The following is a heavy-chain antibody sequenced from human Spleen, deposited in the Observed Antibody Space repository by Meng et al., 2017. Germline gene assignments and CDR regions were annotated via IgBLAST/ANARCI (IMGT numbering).Heavy chain of an antibody. CDR1: GHTFSHSY. J-gene: IGHJ5*02. CDR2: INPSGGST. V-gene: IGHV1-46*01. CDR3: AKLMTNSTRSNWFEP. Sequence: LVLVVLGGRGKKHGACVELLCRASGHTFSHSYGHWGRQAHGKGLEWMGIINPSGGSTSYAQKFQGRVTMTRDTSTSTVYMELRSLRSADTAVYYCAKLMTNSTRSNWFEPWGQGTLVTVSS. D-gene: IGHD2-15*01.